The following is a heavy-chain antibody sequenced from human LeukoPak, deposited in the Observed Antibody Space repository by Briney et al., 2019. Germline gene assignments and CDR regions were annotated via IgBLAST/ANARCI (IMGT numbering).Heavy chain of an antibody. Sequence: KTSETLSLTCTVSGGSISSSSYYWGWIRQPPGKGLEWIGSIYYSGSTYYNPSLKSRVTISVDTSKNQFSLKLSSVTAADTAVYYCAREEWGDYYDYVWGSYRIIDYWGQGTLVTVSS. CDR3: AREEWGDYYDYVWGSYRIIDY. J-gene: IGHJ4*02. V-gene: IGHV4-39*07. D-gene: IGHD3-16*02. CDR2: IYYSGST. CDR1: GGSISSSSYY.